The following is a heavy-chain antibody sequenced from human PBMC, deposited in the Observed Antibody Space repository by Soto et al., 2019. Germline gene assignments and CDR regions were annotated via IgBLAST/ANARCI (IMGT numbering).Heavy chain of an antibody. J-gene: IGHJ6*02. Sequence: ASVNVSCTASGYTFTSYGISWVRQAPGQGLEWMGWISAYNGNTNYAQKLQGRVTMTTDTSTSTAYMELRSLRSDDTAVYYCARDVYDDSSGFYYGMDVWGQGTTVTVSS. CDR1: GYTFTSYG. D-gene: IGHD3-22*01. CDR3: ARDVYDDSSGFYYGMDV. V-gene: IGHV1-18*01. CDR2: ISAYNGNT.